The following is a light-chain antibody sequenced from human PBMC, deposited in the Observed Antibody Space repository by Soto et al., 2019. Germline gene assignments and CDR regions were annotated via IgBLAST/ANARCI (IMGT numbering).Light chain of an antibody. J-gene: IGLJ2*01. CDR2: STS. V-gene: IGLV7-43*01. CDR3: LLFYGGAHLKV. CDR1: TGAVTSGYY. Sequence: QAVVTQEPSLTVSPGGTVTLTCASSTGAVTSGYYPNWFQQKPGQAPRALIYSTSNKYSWTPARFSGSLLGGKAALTLSGVQPEDEAEYYCLLFYGGAHLKVFGGGTKVTVL.